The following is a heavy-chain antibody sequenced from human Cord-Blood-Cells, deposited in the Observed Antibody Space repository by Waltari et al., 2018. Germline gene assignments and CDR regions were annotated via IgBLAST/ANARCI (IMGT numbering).Heavy chain of an antibody. CDR3: ARADYYGSGSYYKFDY. CDR2: IIPIFGTA. J-gene: IGHJ4*02. D-gene: IGHD3-10*01. V-gene: IGHV1-69*01. CDR1: GGTFSRYS. Sequence: QVQLVQSGAEVKKPRSSVKVSCKASGGTFSRYSISWVRQAPGQGLEWMGGIIPIFGTANYAQKFQGRVTITADESTSTAYMELSSLRSEDTAVYYCARADYYGSGSYYKFDYWGQGTLVTVSS.